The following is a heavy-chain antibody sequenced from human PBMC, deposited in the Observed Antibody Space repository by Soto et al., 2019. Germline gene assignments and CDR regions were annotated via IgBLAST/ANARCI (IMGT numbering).Heavy chain of an antibody. J-gene: IGHJ6*02. CDR1: GGSISSSSYY. D-gene: IGHD4-17*01. V-gene: IGHV4-39*01. CDR3: ARRXGDYLGGWGYYYYGMDV. Sequence: PSETLSLTCTVSGGSISSSSYYWGWIRQPPGKGLEWIGSIYYSGSTYYNPSLKSRVTISVDTSKNQFSLKLSSVTAADTAVYYCARRXGDYLGGWGYYYYGMDVWGQGTTVTVSS. CDR2: IYYSGST.